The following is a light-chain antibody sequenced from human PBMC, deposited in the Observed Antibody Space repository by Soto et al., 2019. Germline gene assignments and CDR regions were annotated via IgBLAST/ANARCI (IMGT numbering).Light chain of an antibody. CDR3: SSYTGSSNFV. V-gene: IGLV2-8*01. Sequence: QSALTQPPCASGSPGQSVTISCTGTTSDFGNYNFVSWYQQHPGEAPKLLIYEVTKRPSGVPDRFSGSKSGNTASLTVSGLQAEDEADYYCSSYTGSSNFVFGTGTKVTVL. CDR2: EVT. CDR1: TSDFGNYNF. J-gene: IGLJ1*01.